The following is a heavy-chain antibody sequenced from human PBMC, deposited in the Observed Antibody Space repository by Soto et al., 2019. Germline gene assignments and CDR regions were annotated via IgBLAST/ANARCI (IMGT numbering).Heavy chain of an antibody. CDR1: GGLFSSYA. CDR2: IIPIFGTA. J-gene: IGHJ4*02. V-gene: IGHV1-69*01. Sequence: QEQLVQSGAEVKKPGSSVKVSCKASGGLFSSYAISWVRQAPGQGLEWMGGIIPIFGTANYAQKFQGRVTITADESANTAYMELSSLGSEDTAMYYCARGGSGYILFNEYWGQGTLVTVAS. D-gene: IGHD3-22*01. CDR3: ARGGSGYILFNEY.